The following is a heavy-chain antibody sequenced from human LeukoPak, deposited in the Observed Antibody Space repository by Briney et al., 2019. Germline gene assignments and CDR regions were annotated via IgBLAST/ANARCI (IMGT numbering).Heavy chain of an antibody. D-gene: IGHD6-13*01. Sequence: GGSLRLSCAASGFTFSSCSMNWVRQAPGKGLEWVSSISSSSSYIYYADSVKGRFTISRDNAKNSLYLQMNSLKTEDTAVYYCTTSGRSSSWYKYWGQGTLVTVSS. V-gene: IGHV3-21*03. CDR2: ISSSSSYI. CDR3: TTSGRSSSWYKY. CDR1: GFTFSSCS. J-gene: IGHJ4*02.